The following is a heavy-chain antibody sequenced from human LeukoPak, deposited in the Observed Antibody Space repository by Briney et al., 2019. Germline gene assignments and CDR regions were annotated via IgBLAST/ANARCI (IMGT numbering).Heavy chain of an antibody. J-gene: IGHJ6*03. V-gene: IGHV4-59*01. D-gene: IGHD2-2*01. CDR2: IYYSGST. CDR3: ARVVVPAANYYMDV. CDR1: GGSISSYY. Sequence: SETLSLTCTVSGGSISSYYWSWIRQPPGKGLEWIGYIYYSGSTNYNPSLKSQVTTSVDTSKNQFSLKLSSVTAADTAVYYCARVVVPAANYYMDVRGKGTTVTISS.